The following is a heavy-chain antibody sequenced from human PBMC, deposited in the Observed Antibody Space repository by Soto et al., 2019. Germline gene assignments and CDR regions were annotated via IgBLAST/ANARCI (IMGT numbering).Heavy chain of an antibody. J-gene: IGHJ5*02. CDR2: ISIGATTI. V-gene: IGHV3-48*02. Sequence: EVQLVESGGGLVKPGGSLRLSCAASGFTFSSYSMNWIRQAPGKGLEWVSYISIGATTIFYADSVKGRFIISRDNAKNSLYLQMNSLRDEDTAVYYCARDNGMAGSFDPWGQGTLVTVSS. D-gene: IGHD2-8*01. CDR1: GFTFSSYS. CDR3: ARDNGMAGSFDP.